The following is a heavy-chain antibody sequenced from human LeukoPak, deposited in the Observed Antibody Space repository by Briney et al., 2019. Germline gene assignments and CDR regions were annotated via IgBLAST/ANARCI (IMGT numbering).Heavy chain of an antibody. J-gene: IGHJ4*02. Sequence: RGSLRLSCAASGFTVSSHYMNWVRQAPGKGLEWVSGIDSADDTYYADSVKGRFTISRDNSNNPVFPQMNSVRAEDTAVYYGARRGGYSGHDFGGGIEGYFDYWGQGTVVTVSS. V-gene: IGHV3-53*01. CDR2: IDSADDT. CDR1: GFTVSSHY. CDR3: ARRGGYSGHDFGGGIEGYFDY. D-gene: IGHD5-12*01.